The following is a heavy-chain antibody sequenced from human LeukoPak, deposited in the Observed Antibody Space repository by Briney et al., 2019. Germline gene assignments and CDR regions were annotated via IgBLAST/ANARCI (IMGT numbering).Heavy chain of an antibody. Sequence: ASVKVSCKASGYTFTSYGISWVRQAPGQGLEWMGWISAYNDNTNYAQKLQGRVTMTTDTSTSTAYMELRSLRSDDTAVYYCARDGNVLRFLEWLSPRGDYYYYYMDVWGKGTTVTVSS. J-gene: IGHJ6*03. CDR2: ISAYNDNT. V-gene: IGHV1-18*01. CDR1: GYTFTSYG. D-gene: IGHD3-3*01. CDR3: ARDGNVLRFLEWLSPRGDYYYYYMDV.